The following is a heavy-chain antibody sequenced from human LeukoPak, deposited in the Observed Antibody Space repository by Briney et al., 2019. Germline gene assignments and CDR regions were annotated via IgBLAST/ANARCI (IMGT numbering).Heavy chain of an antibody. V-gene: IGHV4-61*02. CDR2: IYTSGST. CDR3: AREITMVRGVITINWFDP. J-gene: IGHJ5*02. Sequence: SETLSLTCTVSGGSISSGSYYWSWIRQPAGKGLEWIGRIYTSGSTNYNPSLKSRVTISVDTSKNQFSLKLSSGTAADTAVYYCAREITMVRGVITINWFDPWGQGTLVTVSS. D-gene: IGHD3-10*01. CDR1: GGSISSGSYY.